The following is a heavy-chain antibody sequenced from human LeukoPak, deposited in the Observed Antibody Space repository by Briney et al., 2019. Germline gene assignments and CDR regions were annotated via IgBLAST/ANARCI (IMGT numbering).Heavy chain of an antibody. J-gene: IGHJ4*02. CDR2: ISSNGGST. CDR3: ARVATMDFYYDSSGYYLDY. Sequence: GGSLRLSCAASGFTFSSYAMHWVRQAPGKGLEYVSAISSNGGSTHYANSVKGRFTISRDNSKNTLYLQMGSLRAEDMAVYYCARVATMDFYYDSSGYYLDYWGQGTLVTVSS. CDR1: GFTFSSYA. D-gene: IGHD3-22*01. V-gene: IGHV3-64*01.